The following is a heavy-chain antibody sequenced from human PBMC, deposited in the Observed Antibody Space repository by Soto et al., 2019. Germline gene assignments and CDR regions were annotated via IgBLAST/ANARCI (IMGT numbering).Heavy chain of an antibody. D-gene: IGHD3-22*01. Sequence: SETLSLTCTVSGGSISSSSYYWGWIRQPPGKGLEWIGSIYYSGSTYYNPSLKGRVTISVDTSKNQFSLKLSSVTAADTAVYYCASYYYDSSGYYYVPGVYWGQGTLVTVSS. CDR3: ASYYYDSSGYYYVPGVY. CDR2: IYYSGST. V-gene: IGHV4-39*01. CDR1: GGSISSSSYY. J-gene: IGHJ4*02.